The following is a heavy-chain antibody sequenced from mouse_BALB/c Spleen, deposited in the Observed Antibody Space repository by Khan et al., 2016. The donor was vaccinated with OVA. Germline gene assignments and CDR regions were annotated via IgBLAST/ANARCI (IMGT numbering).Heavy chain of an antibody. CDR1: GYTFTNYV. CDR3: AREASSWDFSFPD. D-gene: IGHD4-1*01. J-gene: IGHJ3*01. CDR2: INPYNAGT. Sequence: VQLQQSGPELVEPGASVKMSCKASGYTFTNYVMHWVKQKPGQGLEWLGYINPYNAGTWYTEKFKGTATLTSDLSSTTAYMERSSLTAEDSAVYYWAREASSWDFSFPDGGQGTLVTVSA. V-gene: IGHV1S136*01.